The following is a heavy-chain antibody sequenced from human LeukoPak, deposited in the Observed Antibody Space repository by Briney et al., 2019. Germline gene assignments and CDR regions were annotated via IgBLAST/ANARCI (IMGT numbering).Heavy chain of an antibody. CDR3: TTIAAPREAYYYYYMDV. D-gene: IGHD6-6*01. CDR1: GFTFSSAW. V-gene: IGHV3-15*01. J-gene: IGHJ6*03. Sequence: PGGSLRLSCAASGFTFSSAWMSWVRQAPGKGLEWVGRIKSKTDGGTTDYAAPVKGRFTISRDDSKNTLYLQMNSLKTEDTAVYYCTTIAAPREAYYYYYMDVWGKGTTVTVSS. CDR2: IKSKTDGGTT.